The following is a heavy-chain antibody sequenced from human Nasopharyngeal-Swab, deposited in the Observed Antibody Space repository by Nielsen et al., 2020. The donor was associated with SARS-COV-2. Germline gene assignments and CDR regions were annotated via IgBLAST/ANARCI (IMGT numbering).Heavy chain of an antibody. J-gene: IGHJ4*02. V-gene: IGHV3-74*01. CDR2: IASDGSST. CDR1: GFTFSSYW. Sequence: GGSLRLSCAASGFTFSSYWMHWVRQAPGKGLAWVSRIASDGSSTIYADSVKGRFTISRDNAKTTLYLQMNSLRAEDTAVYYCARAKRATIFGVVIMREFDYWGQGTLVTVSS. CDR3: ARAKRATIFGVVIMREFDY. D-gene: IGHD3-3*01.